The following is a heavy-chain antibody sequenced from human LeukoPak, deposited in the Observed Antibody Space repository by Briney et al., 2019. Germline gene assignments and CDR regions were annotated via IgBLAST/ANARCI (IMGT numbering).Heavy chain of an antibody. J-gene: IGHJ4*02. Sequence: GGSLRLSCAASGFTFSDYYMTWIRQGPGKGLEWVSYVSSSGSTMYYTDSVKGRFTISRDNAKNSLYLQMNSLRGEDTAVYYCAKDSVPAFWGQGTLVTVSS. CDR2: VSSSGSTM. D-gene: IGHD2-2*01. CDR3: AKDSVPAF. CDR1: GFTFSDYY. V-gene: IGHV3-11*01.